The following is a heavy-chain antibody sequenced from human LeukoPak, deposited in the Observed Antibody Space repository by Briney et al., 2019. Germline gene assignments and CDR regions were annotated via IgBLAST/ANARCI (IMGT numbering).Heavy chain of an antibody. Sequence: ASVKVSCKASGGTFNSYAISWVRQAPGQGLEWMGRIIPILGIANYAQKFQGRVTITADKSTSTAYMELSSLRSEDTAVYYCARDWPGKGIVVVPAADGDWFDPWGQGTLVTVSS. J-gene: IGHJ5*02. CDR2: IIPILGIA. V-gene: IGHV1-69*04. D-gene: IGHD2-2*01. CDR1: GGTFNSYA. CDR3: ARDWPGKGIVVVPAADGDWFDP.